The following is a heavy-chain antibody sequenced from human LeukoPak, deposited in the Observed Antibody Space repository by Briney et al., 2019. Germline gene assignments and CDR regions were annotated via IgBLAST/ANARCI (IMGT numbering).Heavy chain of an antibody. CDR1: GGSVSSGSYY. D-gene: IGHD2-8*01. V-gene: IGHV4-61*01. J-gene: IGHJ4*02. CDR2: IYYSGST. CDR3: ARKGVRPRPFDY. Sequence: PSETLSLTCTVSGGSVSSGSYYGSWIRQPPGKGLEWIGYIYYSGSTNYNPSLKSRVTISVDTSKNQFSLKLSSVTAADTAVYYCARKGVRPRPFDYWGQGTLVTVSS.